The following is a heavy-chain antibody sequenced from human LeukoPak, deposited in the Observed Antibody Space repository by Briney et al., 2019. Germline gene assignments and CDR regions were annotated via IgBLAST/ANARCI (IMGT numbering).Heavy chain of an antibody. D-gene: IGHD6-13*01. CDR3: TTVRIALFDY. CDR2: IKGKTDGGTT. Sequence: GGSLRLSCAASGFTFSNAWMSWVRQAPGKGLEWVGRIKGKTDGGTTDYAAPVKGRFTISRDDSKNTLYLQMNRLKNEDTAVYYCTTVRIALFDYWGQGGLVTVSS. V-gene: IGHV3-15*01. CDR1: GFTFSNAW. J-gene: IGHJ4*02.